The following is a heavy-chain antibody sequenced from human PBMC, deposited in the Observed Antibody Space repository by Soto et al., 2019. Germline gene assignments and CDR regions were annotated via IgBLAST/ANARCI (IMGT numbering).Heavy chain of an antibody. V-gene: IGHV4-34*01. D-gene: IGHD2-2*01. CDR3: ARGPLIKIVVVPAAKPGAFDI. J-gene: IGHJ3*02. CDR1: GGSFSGYY. CDR2: INHSGST. Sequence: SETLSLTCAVYGGSFSGYYWSWIRQPPGKGLEWIGEINHSGSTNYNPSLKSRVTISVDTSKNQFSLKLSSVTAADTAVYYCARGPLIKIVVVPAAKPGAFDIWGQGTMVT.